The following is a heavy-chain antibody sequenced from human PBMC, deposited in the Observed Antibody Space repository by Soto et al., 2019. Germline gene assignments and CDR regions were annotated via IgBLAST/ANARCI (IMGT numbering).Heavy chain of an antibody. D-gene: IGHD3-9*01. CDR3: ARRYYDIFGDSGMDF. CDR2: INHSGST. J-gene: IGHJ6*02. Sequence: SETLSLTCAVYGGSFSGYYWSWIRQPPGKGLEWIGEINHSGSTNYNPSLKSRVTISVDTSKNQFSLKLSSVTAADTAVYYCARRYYDIFGDSGMDFWGQGTTVTVSS. CDR1: GGSFSGYY. V-gene: IGHV4-34*01.